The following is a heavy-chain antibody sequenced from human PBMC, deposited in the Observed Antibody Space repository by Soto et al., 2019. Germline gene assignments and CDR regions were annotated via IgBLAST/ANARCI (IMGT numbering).Heavy chain of an antibody. CDR1: GGTFSSYT. J-gene: IGHJ4*02. CDR2: IIPILGIA. Sequence: QVQLVQSGAEVKKPGSSVKVSCKASGGTFSSYTISWVRQAPGQGLEWMGRIIPILGIANYAQKFQGRVTITADKSTSTAYMDLSSLRSEDTAVYYCAREGTVGATAYWGQGTLVTVSS. CDR3: AREGTVGATAY. D-gene: IGHD1-26*01. V-gene: IGHV1-69*08.